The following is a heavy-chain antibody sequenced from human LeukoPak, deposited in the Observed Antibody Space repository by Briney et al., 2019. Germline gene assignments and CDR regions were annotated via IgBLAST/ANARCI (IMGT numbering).Heavy chain of an antibody. D-gene: IGHD6-19*01. J-gene: IGHJ4*02. V-gene: IGHV3-23*01. Sequence: GGSLRLSCAASGFTFSNYAMTWVRQAPGKGLEWVSAISGSGSTTYYGDSVKGRFTISRDNSKNTLYLQMNSLRAEDTAVYYCAKDKYSSGWYFFDYWGQGSLSPSPQ. CDR1: GFTFSNYA. CDR3: AKDKYSSGWYFFDY. CDR2: ISGSGSTT.